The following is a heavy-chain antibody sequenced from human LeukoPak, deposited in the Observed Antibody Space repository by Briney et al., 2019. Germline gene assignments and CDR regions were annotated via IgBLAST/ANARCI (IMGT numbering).Heavy chain of an antibody. Sequence: GGSLRLSCVASGVTFSNYAVSWVRQAPEKGLDWVSVISGSAHKIRYADSVKGRFTISRDNSENIVYLQMNNLRVEDTAVYYCAGRPTGYSSGYIHWGQGTLVTVSS. D-gene: IGHD5-18*01. V-gene: IGHV3-23*01. CDR3: AGRPTGYSSGYIH. CDR1: GVTFSNYA. CDR2: ISGSAHKI. J-gene: IGHJ4*02.